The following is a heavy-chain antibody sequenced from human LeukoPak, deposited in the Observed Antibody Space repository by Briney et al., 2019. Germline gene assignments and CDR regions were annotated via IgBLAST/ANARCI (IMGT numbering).Heavy chain of an antibody. CDR3: ASSPGADAFDI. Sequence: GGSLEISCKGSGYSFTSYWIGWVRQLPGKGLEWMGIIYPGDSDTRYSPSFQGQVTISADKSISTAYLQWSSLKASDTAMYYCASSPGADAFDIWGQGTMVTVSS. V-gene: IGHV5-51*01. CDR1: GYSFTSYW. J-gene: IGHJ3*02. CDR2: IYPGDSDT.